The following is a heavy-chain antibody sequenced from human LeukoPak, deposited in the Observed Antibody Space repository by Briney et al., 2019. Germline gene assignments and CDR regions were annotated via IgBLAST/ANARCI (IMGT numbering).Heavy chain of an antibody. Sequence: GRSPRLSCAASGFIFSNYTMHWVRQAPGKGLEWVALISSDGSKTYHADSVKGRFSISRDNSKNTLYLQLNSLRAEDTSVYYCARDSTYWYDSGSSGPHYFDYWGQGTLVTVSS. J-gene: IGHJ4*02. CDR3: ARDSTYWYDSGSSGPHYFDY. V-gene: IGHV3-30*01. D-gene: IGHD3-10*01. CDR2: ISSDGSKT. CDR1: GFIFSNYT.